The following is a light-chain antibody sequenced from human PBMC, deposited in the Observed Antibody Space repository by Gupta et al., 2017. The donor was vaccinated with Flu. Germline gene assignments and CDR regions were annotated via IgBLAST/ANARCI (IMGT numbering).Light chain of an antibody. V-gene: IGKV3-20*01. Sequence: DIVLAQYPGTLSLSAGERATLSYRASQSVSSSYLAWYQQKPGQAPRLLIYGASSRATGIPDRFSGSGSGTDFTLTISRLEPEDFAVYYCQQYGNSPGTFGPGTKVDIK. CDR1: QSVSSSY. CDR3: QQYGNSPGT. J-gene: IGKJ1*01. CDR2: GAS.